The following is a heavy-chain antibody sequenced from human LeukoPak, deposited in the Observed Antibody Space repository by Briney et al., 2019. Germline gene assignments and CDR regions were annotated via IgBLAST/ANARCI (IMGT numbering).Heavy chain of an antibody. CDR3: ARPSSYSSGWYGFDY. J-gene: IGHJ4*02. Sequence: SETLSLTCTVSGGSISSYYWSWIRQRPGKGLEWIGYIYYSGSTNYNPSLKSRVTISVDTSKNQFSLKLSSVTAADTAVYYCARPSSYSSGWYGFDYWGQGTLVTVSS. CDR2: IYYSGST. D-gene: IGHD6-19*01. CDR1: GGSISSYY. V-gene: IGHV4-59*08.